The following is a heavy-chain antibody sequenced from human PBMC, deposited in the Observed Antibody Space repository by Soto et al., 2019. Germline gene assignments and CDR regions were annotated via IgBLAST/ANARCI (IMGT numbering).Heavy chain of an antibody. Sequence: GSLGLSCAGSGFTFSSYAMAWVRQAPGKGLEWVSVIIGSGGNTYSADSVKGQVTISADKSISTAYLQWSSLKASDTAMYYCARHGMQLPMPSIAARLAHSGMDVWGQGTTVTVSS. D-gene: IGHD6-6*01. CDR3: ARHGMQLPMPSIAARLAHSGMDV. CDR2: IIGSGGNT. V-gene: IGHV3-23*01. CDR1: GFTFSSYA. J-gene: IGHJ6*02.